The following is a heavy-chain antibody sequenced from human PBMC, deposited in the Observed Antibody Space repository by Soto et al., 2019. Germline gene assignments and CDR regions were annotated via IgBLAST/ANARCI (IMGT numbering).Heavy chain of an antibody. D-gene: IGHD2-21*02. CDR2: INAGNGNT. V-gene: IGHV1-3*05. CDR1: GYTFTSYA. J-gene: IGHJ4*02. CDR3: ARSIVVVTALDY. Sequence: QVQLVQSGAEEKKPGASVKVSCKASGYTFTSYAMHWVRPAPGQRLEWMRWINAGNGNTKYSQKFQGRVTITRDTSASTAYMELTSLRAEDTAVYYCARSIVVVTALDYWGQGTLVTVSS.